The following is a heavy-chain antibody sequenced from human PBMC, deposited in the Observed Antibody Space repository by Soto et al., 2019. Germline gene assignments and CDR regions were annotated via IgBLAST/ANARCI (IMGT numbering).Heavy chain of an antibody. J-gene: IGHJ4*02. CDR1: GYTFTSYY. CDR2: INPSGGST. D-gene: IGHD2-2*01. V-gene: IGHV1-46*01. CDR3: ARNRCDTTRCYAGDY. Sequence: QVQLVQSGAEVKKSGASVEVSCKASGYTFTSYYMHWVRQAPGQGLEWMGIINPSGGSTRFAQKFQGRGNLTRDTSTSTVHMELSSLRSDDTAVYYCARNRCDTTRCYAGDYWGQGTLVTVSS.